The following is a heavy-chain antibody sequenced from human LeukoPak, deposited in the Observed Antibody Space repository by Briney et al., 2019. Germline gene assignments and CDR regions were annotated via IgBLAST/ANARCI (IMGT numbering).Heavy chain of an antibody. D-gene: IGHD3-22*01. Sequence: GGSLRLSCAASGFTFSTYCMHWVRQAPGKGPMWVSVIYTGGSTYYADSVKGRFTISRDNSKNTLFLQMNSLRAEDTAVYYCARDPGYYNYWGQGTLVTVSS. V-gene: IGHV3-53*01. CDR2: IYTGGST. J-gene: IGHJ4*02. CDR1: GFTFSTYC. CDR3: ARDPGYYNY.